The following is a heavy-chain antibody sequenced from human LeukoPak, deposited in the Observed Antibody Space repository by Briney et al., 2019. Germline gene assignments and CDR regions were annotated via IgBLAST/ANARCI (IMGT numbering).Heavy chain of an antibody. Sequence: SETLSLTCTVSGGSINSYYWSWIRQPPGKGLEWIGYIYYSGSTNYNPSLKSRVTISVDTSKNQFSLKLSSVTAADTAVYYCARGRLAYSGSYMGKYYYYGMDVWDQGTTVTVSS. CDR3: ARGRLAYSGSYMGKYYYYGMDV. J-gene: IGHJ6*02. CDR2: IYYSGST. V-gene: IGHV4-59*01. CDR1: GGSINSYY. D-gene: IGHD1-26*01.